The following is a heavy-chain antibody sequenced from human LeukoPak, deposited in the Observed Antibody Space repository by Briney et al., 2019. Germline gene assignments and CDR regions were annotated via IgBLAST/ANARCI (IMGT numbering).Heavy chain of an antibody. Sequence: GGSLRLSCAASGFIFSNYWMTWVRQAPGKGLEWVANIKEDGSEKYYVDSVKGRLTISRDNAKNSLYLQMNSLRAEDTAVYYCSGGSRFVDYWGQGTLVTVSS. CDR1: GFIFSNYW. CDR2: IKEDGSEK. V-gene: IGHV3-7*04. CDR3: SGGSRFVDY. J-gene: IGHJ4*02. D-gene: IGHD3-10*01.